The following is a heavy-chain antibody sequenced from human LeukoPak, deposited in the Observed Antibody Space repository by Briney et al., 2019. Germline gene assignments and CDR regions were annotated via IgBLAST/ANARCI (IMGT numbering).Heavy chain of an antibody. D-gene: IGHD3-10*01. J-gene: IGHJ5*02. V-gene: IGHV4-30-4*08. Sequence: YWIGWVRQMPGKGLEWMGIIYHSGNTNYNPSLKSRVSILVDTSKNQFSLKLSSVTAADTSVYYCARRYGSGSYYKFDPWGQGTLVTVSS. CDR3: ARRYGSGSYYKFDP. CDR2: IYHSGNT. CDR1: Y.